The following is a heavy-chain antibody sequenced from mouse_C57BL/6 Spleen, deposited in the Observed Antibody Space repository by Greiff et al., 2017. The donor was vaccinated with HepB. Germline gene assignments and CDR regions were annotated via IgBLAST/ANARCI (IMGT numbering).Heavy chain of an antibody. CDR1: GYSITSGYY. V-gene: IGHV3-6*01. D-gene: IGHD1-1*01. Sequence: EVQLVESGPGLVKPSQSLSLTCSVTGYSITSGYYWNWIRQFPGNKLEWMGYISYDGSNNYNPSLKNRISITRDTSKNQFFLKLNSVTTEDTATYYCAREDYYGMAWFAYWGQGTLVTVSA. J-gene: IGHJ3*01. CDR3: AREDYYGMAWFAY. CDR2: ISYDGSN.